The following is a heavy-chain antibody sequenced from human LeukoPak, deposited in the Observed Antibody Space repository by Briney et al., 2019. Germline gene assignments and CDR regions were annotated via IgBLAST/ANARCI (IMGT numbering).Heavy chain of an antibody. CDR1: GDSVSSNSAA. Sequence: SQTLSLTCAISGDSVSSNSAAWNWVRQSPSRGLEWLGRTYYRSKWYNDYAVSVKSRITINPDTSKNQFSLQLNSVTPEDTAVYYCARERWLQLNKPAQNFDYWGQGTLVTVSS. D-gene: IGHD5-24*01. CDR3: ARERWLQLNKPAQNFDY. CDR2: TYYRSKWYN. J-gene: IGHJ4*02. V-gene: IGHV6-1*01.